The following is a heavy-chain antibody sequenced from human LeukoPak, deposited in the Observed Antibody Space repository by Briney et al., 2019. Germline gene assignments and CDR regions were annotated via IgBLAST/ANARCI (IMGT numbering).Heavy chain of an antibody. Sequence: GGSLRLSCAASGFTFSSYGMHWVHQAPGKGLEWVAVISYDGSNKYYADSVKGRFTISRDNSKNTLYLQMNSLRAEDTAVYYCAKDQGDYYYYGMDVWGKGTTVTVSS. CDR3: AKDQGDYYYYGMDV. CDR1: GFTFSSYG. J-gene: IGHJ6*04. CDR2: ISYDGSNK. V-gene: IGHV3-30*18.